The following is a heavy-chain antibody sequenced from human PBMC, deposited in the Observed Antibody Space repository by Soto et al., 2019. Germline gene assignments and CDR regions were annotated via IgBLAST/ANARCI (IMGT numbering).Heavy chain of an antibody. V-gene: IGHV4-59*08. D-gene: IGHD3-16*01. CDR2: IFYSGST. J-gene: IGHJ3*02. Sequence: QVQLQESGPGLVKPSETLSLTCTVSGGSISSYYWRWIRQPPGKGLECIGYIFYSGSTNYNPSLKSRVTISVDTSKNQFSLKLSSVTAADTAVYYCARACGLGAFDIWGQGTMVTVSS. CDR1: GGSISSYY. CDR3: ARACGLGAFDI.